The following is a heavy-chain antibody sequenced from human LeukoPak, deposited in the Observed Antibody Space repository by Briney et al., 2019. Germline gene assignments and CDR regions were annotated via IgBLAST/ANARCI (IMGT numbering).Heavy chain of an antibody. CDR3: ARNYQPLLPIEANWFDP. V-gene: IGHV4-59*01. J-gene: IGHJ5*02. Sequence: PSETLSLTCTVSGGSISSYYWSWIRQPPGKGLEWIGYISYTGSTKYNPSLKSRVTISVDTSKNQFSLMLTSVTAADTAVYYCARNYQPLLPIEANWFDPWGQGTLITVSS. D-gene: IGHD1-7*01. CDR1: GGSISSYY. CDR2: ISYTGST.